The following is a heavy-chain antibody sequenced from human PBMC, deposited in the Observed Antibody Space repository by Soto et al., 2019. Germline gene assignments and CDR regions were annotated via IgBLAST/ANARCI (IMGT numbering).Heavy chain of an antibody. CDR2: IYPGDSDT. V-gene: IGHV5-51*01. D-gene: IGHD3-3*01. CDR1: GYSFTSYW. CDR3: ARHEYYDFWSGYYGYYGMDV. Sequence: PGESLKISCKGSGYSFTSYWIGWVRQTPGKGLEWMGIIYPGDSDTRYSPSFQGQVTISADKSISTAYLQWSSLKASDTAMYYCARHEYYDFWSGYYGYYGMDVWGQGTTVTVSS. J-gene: IGHJ6*02.